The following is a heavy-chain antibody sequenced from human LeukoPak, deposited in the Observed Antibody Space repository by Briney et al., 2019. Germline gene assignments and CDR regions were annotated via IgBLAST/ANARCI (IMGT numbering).Heavy chain of an antibody. J-gene: IGHJ4*02. CDR2: IYSGGST. CDR3: ARSAGIAATIVLGY. Sequence: PGGSLRLSCAASGFTVSSNYMSWVRQAPGRRLEWVSLIYSGGSTHYADSVKGRFTISRDISKNTLYIQMNSLRAEDTAVYYCARSAGIAATIVLGYWGQGTLVTVSS. V-gene: IGHV3-66*01. D-gene: IGHD5-12*01. CDR1: GFTVSSNY.